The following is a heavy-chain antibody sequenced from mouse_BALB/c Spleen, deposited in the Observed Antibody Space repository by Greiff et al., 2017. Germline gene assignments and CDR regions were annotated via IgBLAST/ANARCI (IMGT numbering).Heavy chain of an antibody. CDR1: GYAFSSYW. D-gene: IGHD2-4*01. Sequence: VQLQQSGAELVRPGSSVKISCKASGYAFSSYWMNWVKQKPGQGLEWIGQIYPGDGDTNYNGKFKGKATLTADKSSSTAYMQLSSLTSEDSAVYFCAPMITTDAMDYWGQGTSVTVSS. CDR2: IYPGDGDT. CDR3: APMITTDAMDY. J-gene: IGHJ4*01. V-gene: IGHV1-80*01.